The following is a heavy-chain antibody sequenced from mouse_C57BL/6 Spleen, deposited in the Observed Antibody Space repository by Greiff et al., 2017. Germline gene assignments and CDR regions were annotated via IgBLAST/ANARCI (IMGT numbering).Heavy chain of an antibody. Sequence: QVQLQQSGPELVKPGASVKLSCKASGYTFTSYDINWVKQRPGQGLEWIGWIYPRDGSTTYNEKFKGKATLTVDTSSSTAYMELHSLTSEDSAVYFCARIYYSNYGFDYWGQGTTLTVSS. D-gene: IGHD2-5*01. CDR3: ARIYYSNYGFDY. CDR1: GYTFTSYD. V-gene: IGHV1-85*01. CDR2: IYPRDGST. J-gene: IGHJ2*01.